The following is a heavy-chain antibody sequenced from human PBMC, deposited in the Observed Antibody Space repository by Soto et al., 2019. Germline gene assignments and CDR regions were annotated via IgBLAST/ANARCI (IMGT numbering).Heavy chain of an antibody. D-gene: IGHD3-10*01. Sequence: SVKVSCKASGYTFTSYDINWVRQATGQGLEWMGWMNPNSGNTGYAQKFQGRVTMTRNTSISTAYMELSRLRSDDTAVYYCARDQITMVRGGDYYYYGMDVWGQGTTVTVSS. CDR2: MNPNSGNT. CDR1: GYTFTSYD. CDR3: ARDQITMVRGGDYYYYGMDV. J-gene: IGHJ6*02. V-gene: IGHV1-8*01.